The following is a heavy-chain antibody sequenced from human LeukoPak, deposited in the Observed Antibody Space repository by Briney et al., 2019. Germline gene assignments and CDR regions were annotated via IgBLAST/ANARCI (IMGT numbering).Heavy chain of an antibody. D-gene: IGHD3-22*01. CDR3: GAPRITTMGH. J-gene: IGHJ4*02. CDR1: GGSISSSSYY. Sequence: SETLSLTCTVSGGSISSSSYYWGWIRQPPGKGLEWIGSIYYGGSTYYNPSLKSRVTISVDTSKNQFSLKLNSVTAADTAVYYCGAPRITTMGHWGQGTLVTVSS. CDR2: IYYGGST. V-gene: IGHV4-39*01.